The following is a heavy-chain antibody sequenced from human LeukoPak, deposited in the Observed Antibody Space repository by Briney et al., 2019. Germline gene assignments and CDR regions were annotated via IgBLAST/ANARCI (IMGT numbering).Heavy chain of an antibody. J-gene: IGHJ3*02. CDR2: IRYDGSNK. D-gene: IGHD6-6*01. CDR1: GFTFSSYG. CDR3: AKDGLGAARPSAFDI. Sequence: PGGSLRLSCAASGFTFSSYGMHWVRQAPGKGLEWVVFIRYDGSNKYYADSVKGRFTISRDNSKNTLYLQMNSLRAEDTAVYYCAKDGLGAARPSAFDIWGQGTMVTVSS. V-gene: IGHV3-30*02.